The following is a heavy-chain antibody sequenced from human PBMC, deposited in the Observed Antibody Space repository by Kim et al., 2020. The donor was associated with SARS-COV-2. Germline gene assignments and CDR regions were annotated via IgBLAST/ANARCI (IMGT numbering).Heavy chain of an antibody. CDR3: ARDLWRYYYGSGSYHPIDY. V-gene: IGHV3-30*04. D-gene: IGHD3-10*01. CDR2: ISYDGSNK. Sequence: GVSLRLSCAASGFTFSSYAMHWVRQAPGKGLEWVAVISYDGSNKYYADSVKGRFTISRDNSKNTLYLQMNSLRAEDTAVYYCARDLWRYYYGSGSYHPIDYWGQGTLVTVSS. J-gene: IGHJ4*02. CDR1: GFTFSSYA.